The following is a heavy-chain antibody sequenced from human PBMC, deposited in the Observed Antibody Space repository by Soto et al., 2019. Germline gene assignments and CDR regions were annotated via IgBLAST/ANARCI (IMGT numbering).Heavy chain of an antibody. Sequence: QVQLVQSGAEVKKPGSSVKVSCKASGGTFSSYAISWVRQAPGQGLEWMGGIIPIFGTANYAQKFQGRVTITADESKSTAYMELSSLRSEDTAVYYCARGQVVEWELPNYGMDVWGQGTTVTVSS. CDR1: GGTFSSYA. CDR2: IIPIFGTA. J-gene: IGHJ6*02. D-gene: IGHD1-26*01. V-gene: IGHV1-69*01. CDR3: ARGQVVEWELPNYGMDV.